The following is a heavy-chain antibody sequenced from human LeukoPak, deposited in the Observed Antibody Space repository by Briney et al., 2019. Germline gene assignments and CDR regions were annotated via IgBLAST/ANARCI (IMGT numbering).Heavy chain of an antibody. J-gene: IGHJ4*02. D-gene: IGHD4-17*01. CDR2: INHSGST. Sequence: SETLSLTCAVYGESFSGTYWTWIRQSPGKGLEWIGEINHSGSTNYNPSLKSRVTISVDTSKNQFSLKLSSVTAADTAVYYCARSYGDYTFDYWGQGTLVTVSS. CDR3: ARSYGDYTFDY. V-gene: IGHV4-34*01. CDR1: GESFSGTY.